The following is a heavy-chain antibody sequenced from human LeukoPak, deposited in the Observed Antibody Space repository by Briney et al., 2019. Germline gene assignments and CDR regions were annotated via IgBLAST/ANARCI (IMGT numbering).Heavy chain of an antibody. D-gene: IGHD3-22*01. CDR1: GFTFSSYS. V-gene: IGHV3-21*04. J-gene: IGHJ4*02. CDR2: ISSSSSYI. CDR3: ARDYDYDSSGYSSD. Sequence: PGWSLRLSCAASGFTFSSYSMNWVRQAPGKGLEWVSSISSSSSYIYYADSVKGRFTISRDNAKNSLYLQVNSLRAEDTAVYYCARDYDYDSSGYSSDWGQGTLVTVSS.